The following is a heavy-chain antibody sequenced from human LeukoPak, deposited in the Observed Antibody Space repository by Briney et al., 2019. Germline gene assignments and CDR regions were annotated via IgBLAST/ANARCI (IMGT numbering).Heavy chain of an antibody. J-gene: IGHJ4*02. CDR2: IGPTGTDR. CDR3: ATETIGRHYDY. CDR1: GFTFSSCG. Sequence: GGSLRLSCAASGFTFSSCGFNWVRQAPGKGLEWVSSIGPTGTDRYYADSVRGRFTISRDNAKNSMYLQMDSLRDDDTAVYYCATETIGRHYDYWGQGTLLTVSS. D-gene: IGHD1-14*01. V-gene: IGHV3-21*01.